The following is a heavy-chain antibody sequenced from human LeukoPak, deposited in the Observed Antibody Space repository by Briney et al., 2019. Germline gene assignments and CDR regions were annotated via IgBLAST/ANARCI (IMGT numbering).Heavy chain of an antibody. D-gene: IGHD6-25*01. Sequence: SGTLSLTCTVSGQSIINNYYWGWIRQSPGKGLEWIGSIHHSGNRFESGSTHYNPSLRSRVTVSADTSKNEFSLTLRSVTAADTAVYFCARNASSGFFNAWGRGTLVTVSS. V-gene: IGHV4-38-2*02. CDR2: IHHSGNRFESGST. CDR3: ARNASSGFFNA. J-gene: IGHJ1*01. CDR1: GQSIINNYY.